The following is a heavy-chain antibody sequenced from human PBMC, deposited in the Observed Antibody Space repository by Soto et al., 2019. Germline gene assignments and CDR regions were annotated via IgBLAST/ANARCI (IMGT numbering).Heavy chain of an antibody. CDR3: AREVDITAAFDY. CDR1: GLIFSNYA. V-gene: IGHV3-23*01. CDR2: ISGSGGST. Sequence: EVQVLEAGGVLVQPGGSLRLSCVAPGLIFSNYAMSWVRQAPGKGLEWVSGISGSGGSTHYADSAKGRFTISRDNSKNTLFLQMNTLRAEDTAVYYCAREVDITAAFDYWGQGTLVTVSS. J-gene: IGHJ4*02. D-gene: IGHD6-13*01.